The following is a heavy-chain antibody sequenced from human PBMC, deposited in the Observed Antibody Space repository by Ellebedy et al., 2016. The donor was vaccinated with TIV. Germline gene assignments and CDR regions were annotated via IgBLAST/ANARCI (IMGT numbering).Heavy chain of an antibody. J-gene: IGHJ3*02. CDR1: GYTFTSYA. CDR3: GTDSSGRPDAFDI. D-gene: IGHD3-22*01. CDR2: INAGNGNT. Sequence: ASVKVSCKASGYTFTSYAMHWVRQAPGQRLEWMGWINAGNGNTKYSQKFQERVTITRDMSTSTAYMELSSLRSEDTAVYYCGTDSSGRPDAFDIWGQGTMVTVSS. V-gene: IGHV1-3*01.